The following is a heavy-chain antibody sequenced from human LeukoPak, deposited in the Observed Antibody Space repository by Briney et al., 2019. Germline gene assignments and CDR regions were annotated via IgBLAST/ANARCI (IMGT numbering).Heavy chain of an antibody. D-gene: IGHD3-10*01. CDR1: GYTFTGYY. J-gene: IGHJ4*02. CDR2: INPNSGGT. CDR3: ARDRAAYYYGSGSSYNRAFHY. V-gene: IGHV1-2*02. Sequence: ASVKVSCKASGYTFTGYYMYWVRQAPGQGLEWMGWINPNSGGTNYTQKFQGRVTMTRDTSISTAYMELSRLRSDDTAVYYCARDRAAYYYGSGSSYNRAFHYWGQGTLVTVSS.